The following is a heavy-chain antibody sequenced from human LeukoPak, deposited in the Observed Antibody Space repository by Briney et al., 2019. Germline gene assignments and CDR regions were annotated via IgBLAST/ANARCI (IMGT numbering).Heavy chain of an antibody. Sequence: GASVKVSCKASGYTFTGYYMHWVRQAPGQGLEWMGRINPNSGGTNYAQKFQGRVTMTRDTSISTAYMELSRLRSDDTAVYYCARRSFEVVPAAHVGGVHYFDYWGQGTLVTVSS. V-gene: IGHV1-2*06. CDR3: ARRSFEVVPAAHVGGVHYFDY. J-gene: IGHJ4*02. CDR2: INPNSGGT. D-gene: IGHD2-2*01. CDR1: GYTFTGYY.